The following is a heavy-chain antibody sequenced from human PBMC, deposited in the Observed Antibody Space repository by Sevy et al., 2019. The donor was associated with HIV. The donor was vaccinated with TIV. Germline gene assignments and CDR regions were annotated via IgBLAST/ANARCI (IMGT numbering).Heavy chain of an antibody. V-gene: IGHV3-30*18. D-gene: IGHD1-26*01. CDR1: GFSFSYYG. J-gene: IGHJ6*02. CDR3: ANAYSGSYSHSYLYALDV. CDR2: ISHDGINE. Sequence: PGGSLRLSCTGSGFSFSYYGIHWVRQAPGKGLDWVALISHDGINEYYADSVKGRFTISRDNSKNTVYLEMNRLRNEDTAIYFCANAYSGSYSHSYLYALDVWGQGTTVTVSS.